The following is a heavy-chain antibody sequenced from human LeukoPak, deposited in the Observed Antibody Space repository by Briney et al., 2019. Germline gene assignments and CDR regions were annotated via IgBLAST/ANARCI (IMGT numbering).Heavy chain of an antibody. CDR2: INHSGST. Sequence: SQTLSLTCTVSGGSIRSGGYSWNWIRQPPGKGLEWIGEINHSGSTNYNPSLKSRVTISVDTSKNQFSLKLSSVTAADTAVYYCARGGVKSSGSWGKSYGMDVWGQGTTVTVSS. V-gene: IGHV4-30-2*01. J-gene: IGHJ6*02. D-gene: IGHD3-10*01. CDR1: GGSIRSGGYS. CDR3: ARGGVKSSGSWGKSYGMDV.